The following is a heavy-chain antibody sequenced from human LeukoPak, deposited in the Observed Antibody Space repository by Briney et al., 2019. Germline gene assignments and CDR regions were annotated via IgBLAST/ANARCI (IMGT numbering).Heavy chain of an antibody. CDR1: GYTFTGYY. D-gene: IGHD3-22*01. CDR3: AIVRDYYYSSGYRFDY. CDR2: INPNSGGT. V-gene: IGHV1-2*02. J-gene: IGHJ4*02. Sequence: ASVKVSCKASGYTFTGYYMHWVRQAPGQGLEWMGWINPNSGGTNYAQKFQGRVTMTRHKSISTAYMELRRLRSEDTAVYHCAIVRDYYYSSGYRFDYGGEGTRVSVSS.